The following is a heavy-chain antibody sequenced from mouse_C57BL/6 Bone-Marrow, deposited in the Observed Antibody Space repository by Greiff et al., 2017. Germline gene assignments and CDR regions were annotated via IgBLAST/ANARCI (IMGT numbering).Heavy chain of an antibody. V-gene: IGHV14-4*01. Sequence: EVKLMESGAELVRPGASVKLSCTASGFNIKDDYIHWVKQRPEQGLEWIGWIDPEIGDTEYASKFQGKATITSDTSSNTAYLQLSSLTSEDTAVYYCSSIDGNYFDFWGQGTPLTGAS. CDR2: IDPEIGDT. D-gene: IGHD2-3*01. CDR1: GFNIKDDY. J-gene: IGHJ2*01. CDR3: SSIDGNYFDF.